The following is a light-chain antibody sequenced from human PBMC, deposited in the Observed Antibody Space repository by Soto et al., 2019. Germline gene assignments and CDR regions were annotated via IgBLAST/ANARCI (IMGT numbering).Light chain of an antibody. J-gene: IGLJ1*01. CDR1: TSNIGSNY. V-gene: IGLV1-47*01. CDR3: ATWDASLNGFYV. CDR2: RNN. Sequence: QSVLTQPPSASGTPGQGGTISCSGSTSNIGSNYVYWYQQLPGTAPKILIYRNNQRPSGVPDRFSGSKSGTSAPLAISGLRSDDEADYFCATWDASLNGFYVFGTGTKVTVL.